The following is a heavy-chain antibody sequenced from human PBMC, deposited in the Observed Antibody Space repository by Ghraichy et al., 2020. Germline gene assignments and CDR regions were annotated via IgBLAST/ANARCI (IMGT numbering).Heavy chain of an antibody. V-gene: IGHV3-23*01. CDR3: AKGIVGATTGDY. CDR1: GFTFSSYA. CDR2: ISGSGGST. J-gene: IGHJ4*02. D-gene: IGHD1-26*01. Sequence: GGSLRLSCAASGFTFSSYAMGWVRQAPGKGLEWVSAISGSGGSTYYADSVKGRFTISRDNSKNTLYLQMNSLRAEDTAVYYCAKGIVGATTGDYWGQGTLVTVSS.